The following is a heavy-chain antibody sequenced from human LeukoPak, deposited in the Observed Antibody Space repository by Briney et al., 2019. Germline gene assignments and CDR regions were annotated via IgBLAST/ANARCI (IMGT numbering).Heavy chain of an antibody. CDR1: GFTFSSYA. V-gene: IGHV3-30*04. D-gene: IGHD6-13*01. CDR2: ISYDGSNK. J-gene: IGHJ4*02. CDR3: AKDGKLGTLSAAALYYFDY. Sequence: GGSLRLSCAASGFTFSSYAMHWVRQAPGKGLEWVAVISYDGSNKYYADSVKGRFTISRDNSKNTLYLQMNSLRAEDTAVYYCAKDGKLGTLSAAALYYFDYWGQGTLVTVSS.